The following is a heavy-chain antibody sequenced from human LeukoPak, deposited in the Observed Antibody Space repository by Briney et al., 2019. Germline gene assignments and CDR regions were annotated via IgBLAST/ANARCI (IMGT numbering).Heavy chain of an antibody. Sequence: PGGSLRLSCAASGFTFSTYNMNWVRRTPGKGLEWVSSITTSSSYMFYADSVQGRFTISRDNAKNSLYLQMNSLRVDDTAVYYCASLDGGVPVDYWGQGTLVTVSS. J-gene: IGHJ4*02. CDR2: ITTSSSYM. V-gene: IGHV3-21*01. CDR3: ASLDGGVPVDY. D-gene: IGHD3-16*01. CDR1: GFTFSTYN.